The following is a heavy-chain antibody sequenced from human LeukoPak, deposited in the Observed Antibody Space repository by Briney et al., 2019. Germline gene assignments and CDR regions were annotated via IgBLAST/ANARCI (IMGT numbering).Heavy chain of an antibody. Sequence: GGSLRLSCAASGFTFSSYSMNWVRQAPGKGLEWVSYISSSSSTIYYADSVKGRFTISRDNAKNSLYLQMNSLRAEDTAVYYCAKSPALWLEETGTAFDIWGRGTMVTVFS. V-gene: IGHV3-48*04. CDR1: GFTFSSYS. CDR3: AKSPALWLEETGTAFDI. D-gene: IGHD3-10*01. CDR2: ISSSSSTI. J-gene: IGHJ3*02.